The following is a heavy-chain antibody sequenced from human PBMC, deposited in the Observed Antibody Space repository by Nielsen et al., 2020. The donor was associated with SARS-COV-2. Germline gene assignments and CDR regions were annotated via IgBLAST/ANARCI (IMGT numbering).Heavy chain of an antibody. CDR3: ARDLPYYGMDV. J-gene: IGHJ6*02. V-gene: IGHV3-53*01. CDR1: GFTVSSNY. CDR2: IYSGGST. Sequence: GESLKISCAASGFTVSSNYMSWVRQAPGKGLEWVSVIYSGGSTYYADSVKGRFTISRDNSKNTLYLQMNSLRAEDTAVYYCARDLPYYGMDVWGQGTTVTVSS.